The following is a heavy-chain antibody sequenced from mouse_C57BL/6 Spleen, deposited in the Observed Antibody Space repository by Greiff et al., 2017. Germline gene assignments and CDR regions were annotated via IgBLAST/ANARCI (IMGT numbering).Heavy chain of an antibody. J-gene: IGHJ2*01. CDR2: ISSGSSTI. CDR1: GFTFSDYG. V-gene: IGHV5-17*01. D-gene: IGHD1-1*01. CDR3: ARGGSFYFDD. Sequence: EVKLMESGGGLVKPGGSLKLSCAASGFTFSDYGMHWVRQAPEKGLEWVAYISSGSSTIYYADTVKGRFTISRDNAKNTLFLQMTSLRSEDTAMYYCARGGSFYFDDWGQGTTLTVSS.